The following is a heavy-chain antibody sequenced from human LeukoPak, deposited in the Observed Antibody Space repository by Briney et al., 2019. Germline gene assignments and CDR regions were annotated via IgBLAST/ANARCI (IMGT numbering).Heavy chain of an antibody. J-gene: IGHJ4*02. Sequence: PGGSLRLSCAASGFTFSSYAMSWVRQAPGKGLEWVSAISGSGGSTYYADSVKGRFTISRDNSKNTLYLQMNSLRAEDTAVYYCAKGGKHRDYYYGSGSYYNLDYWGQGTLVTVSS. CDR3: AKGGKHRDYYYGSGSYYNLDY. CDR1: GFTFSSYA. D-gene: IGHD3-10*01. V-gene: IGHV3-23*01. CDR2: ISGSGGST.